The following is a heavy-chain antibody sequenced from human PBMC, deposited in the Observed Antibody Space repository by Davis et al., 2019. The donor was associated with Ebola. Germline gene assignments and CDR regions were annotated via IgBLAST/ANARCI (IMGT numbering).Heavy chain of an antibody. CDR1: GFTFDDYG. CDR2: IRYDGSNK. CDR3: ARVLLGATTPLDY. J-gene: IGHJ4*02. V-gene: IGHV3-30*02. D-gene: IGHD1-26*01. Sequence: GGSLRLSCAASGFTFDDYGMHWVRQAPGKGLEWVAFIRYDGSNKYYADSVKGRFTISRDNAKNTLYLQMNSLRAEDTAVYYCARVLLGATTPLDYWGQGTLVTVSS.